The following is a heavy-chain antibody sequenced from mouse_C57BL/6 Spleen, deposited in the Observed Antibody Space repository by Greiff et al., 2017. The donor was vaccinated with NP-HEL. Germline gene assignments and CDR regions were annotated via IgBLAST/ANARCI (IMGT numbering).Heavy chain of an antibody. Sequence: QVQLQQSGAELVKPGASVKISCKASGYAFSSYWMHWVKQRPGQGLEWIGQIYPGDGDTNYNGKFKGKATLTADKSSSTAYMQLSSLTSEDSAVYFCARSGEYYFDYWGQGTTLTVSS. J-gene: IGHJ2*01. D-gene: IGHD3-1*01. CDR2: IYPGDGDT. V-gene: IGHV1-80*01. CDR3: ARSGEYYFDY. CDR1: GYAFSSYW.